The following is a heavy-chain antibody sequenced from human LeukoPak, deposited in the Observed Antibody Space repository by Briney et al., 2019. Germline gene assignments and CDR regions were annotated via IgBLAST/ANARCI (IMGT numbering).Heavy chain of an antibody. CDR1: GYTFTDYY. D-gene: IGHD5-18*01. CDR2: INPNSGGT. CDR3: ARSGYSYGHFDY. Sequence: ASVKVSCKASGYTFTDYYMHWVRQAPGQGLEWMGWINPNSGGTNYAQKFQGRVTMTRDTSISTAYMELSRLRSDDTAVYYCARSGYSYGHFDYWGQGTLVTVSS. J-gene: IGHJ4*02. V-gene: IGHV1-2*02.